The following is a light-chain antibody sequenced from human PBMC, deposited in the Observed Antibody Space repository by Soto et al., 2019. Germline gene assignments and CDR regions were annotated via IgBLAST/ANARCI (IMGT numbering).Light chain of an antibody. Sequence: SYELTQAPSVSVAPGQTAKITCGGNYIGSKSVHWYQQKPGQAPVLVIYDDNDRPSGIPERISGSNSGNTATLTISWVEAGDEAEYYCQVWDSSSDHVVFGGGTKLTVL. CDR2: DDN. V-gene: IGLV3-21*02. CDR3: QVWDSSSDHVV. J-gene: IGLJ3*02. CDR1: YIGSKS.